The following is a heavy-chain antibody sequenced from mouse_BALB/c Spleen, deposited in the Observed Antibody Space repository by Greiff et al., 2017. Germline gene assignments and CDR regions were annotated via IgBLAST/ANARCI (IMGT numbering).Heavy chain of an antibody. V-gene: IGHV5-9-3*01. CDR2: ISSGGSYT. CDR3: ARQGGGFDY. J-gene: IGHJ2*01. CDR1: GFTFSSYA. Sequence: EVKLMESGGGLVKPGGSLKLSCAASGFTFSSYAMSWVRQTPEKRLEWVATISSGGSYTYYPDSVKGRFTISRDNAKNTLYLQMSSLRSEDTAMYYCARQGGGFDYWGQGTTLTVSS.